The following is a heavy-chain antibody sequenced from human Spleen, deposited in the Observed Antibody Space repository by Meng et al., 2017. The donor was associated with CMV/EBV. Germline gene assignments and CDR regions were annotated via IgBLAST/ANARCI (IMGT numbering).Heavy chain of an antibody. CDR3: ARVRGISRITMVRGVTAGFDY. CDR1: GGSVSSGSYY. V-gene: IGHV4-61*01. Sequence: SETLSLTCTVSGGSVSSGSYYWSWIRQPPGKGLEWIGYIYYSGSTNYNPSLKSRVTISVDTSKNQFSLKLSSVTAADTAVYYCARVRGISRITMVRGVTAGFDYWGQGTLVTV. CDR2: IYYSGST. J-gene: IGHJ4*02. D-gene: IGHD3-10*01.